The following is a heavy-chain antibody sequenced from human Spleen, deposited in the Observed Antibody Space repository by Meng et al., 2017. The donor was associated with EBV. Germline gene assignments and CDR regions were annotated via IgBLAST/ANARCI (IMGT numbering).Heavy chain of an antibody. CDR2: IYRSGST. CDR3: ASDEDHTGSFDY. CDR1: GSSFSRDNM. Sequence: QYFCPGLVKPSEYRAVTFYISGSSFSRDNMRSWVPHPPGRGLEWIGEIYRSGSTNYKSSLKSRVTISMDKSKKQLSLKLTSVTAADTAVYFCASDEDHTGSFDYWGRGTLVTVSS. D-gene: IGHD1-1*01. V-gene: IGHV4-4*02. J-gene: IGHJ4*01.